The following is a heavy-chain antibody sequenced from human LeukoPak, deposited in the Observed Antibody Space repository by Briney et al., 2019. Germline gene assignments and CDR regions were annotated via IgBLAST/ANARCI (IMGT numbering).Heavy chain of an antibody. J-gene: IGHJ3*02. CDR2: IIPIYGSP. Sequence: SVTVSCTASGGGFTFTSHGISWVRQDPGQGLEWMGGIIPIYGSPTYAQKFQGRITITSDESTRTVYMDLSSLRPEDSAVHYCAGFFYDNSGDAFDIWGQGTMVTVSS. D-gene: IGHD3-22*01. V-gene: IGHV1-69*13. CDR3: AGFFYDNSGDAFDI. CDR1: GGGFTFTSHG.